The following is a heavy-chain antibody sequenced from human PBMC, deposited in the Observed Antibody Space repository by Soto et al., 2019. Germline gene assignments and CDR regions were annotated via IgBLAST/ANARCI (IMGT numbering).Heavy chain of an antibody. J-gene: IGHJ3*02. Sequence: ASVKVSCKASGYTFTSYGISWVRQAPGQGLEWMGWISAYNGNTNYAQKLQGRVTMTTDTSTSTAYMELRSLRSDDTAVYYCARVRNTDYYGSGSSDDAFDIWGQGTMVTVSS. CDR1: GYTFTSYG. CDR3: ARVRNTDYYGSGSSDDAFDI. D-gene: IGHD3-10*01. V-gene: IGHV1-18*01. CDR2: ISAYNGNT.